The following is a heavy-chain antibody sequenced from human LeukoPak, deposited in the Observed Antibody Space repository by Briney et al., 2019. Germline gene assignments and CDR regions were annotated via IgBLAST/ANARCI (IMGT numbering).Heavy chain of an antibody. D-gene: IGHD1-26*01. Sequence: SETLSLTCGVSGGSIDITNYWSWVRQAPGKGLEWIGEIAHDGTTNYNPSLRSRVAMSFDRANNQFSLSLTSVTAADTAVYYCTREDRSYCPFACWGQGVLVTVSS. V-gene: IGHV4-4*02. CDR1: GGSIDITNY. CDR3: TREDRSYCPFAC. J-gene: IGHJ4*02. CDR2: IAHDGTT.